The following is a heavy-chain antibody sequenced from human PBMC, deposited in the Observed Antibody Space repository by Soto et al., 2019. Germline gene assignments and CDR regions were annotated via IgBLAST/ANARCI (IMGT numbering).Heavy chain of an antibody. V-gene: IGHV4-38-2*02. Sequence: LSLTCAVSGFSISSGYFWGWIRQPPGKGPEWLGSIYHSGTTYYNPSVKGRVTISVDTSKNQFSLKMSSVTAADTAVYYCARDSSGYYWFDPWGRGTLVTV. CDR1: GFSISSGYF. D-gene: IGHD3-22*01. J-gene: IGHJ5*02. CDR2: IYHSGTT. CDR3: ARDSSGYYWFDP.